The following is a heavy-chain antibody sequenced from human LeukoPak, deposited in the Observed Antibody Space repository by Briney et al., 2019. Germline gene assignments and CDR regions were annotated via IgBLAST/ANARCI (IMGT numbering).Heavy chain of an antibody. Sequence: GGSLRLSCTAPGFTFGDYAMSWFRQAPGKGLEWVGFIRSKAYGGTTEYAASVKGRFTISRDDSKSIAYLQMNSLKTEDTAVYYCTRGSSFGELRYRPDYWGQGTLVTVSS. J-gene: IGHJ4*02. CDR1: GFTFGDYA. V-gene: IGHV3-49*03. D-gene: IGHD3-10*01. CDR2: IRSKAYGGTT. CDR3: TRGSSFGELRYRPDY.